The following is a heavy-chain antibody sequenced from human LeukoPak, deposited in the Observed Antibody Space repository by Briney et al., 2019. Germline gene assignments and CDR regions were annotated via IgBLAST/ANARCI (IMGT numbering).Heavy chain of an antibody. V-gene: IGHV1-69*05. Sequence: ASEKVSCKASGGTFSSYAISWVRQAPGQGLEWMGGIIPIFGTANYAQKFQGRVTITTDESTSTAYMELSSLRSEDTAVYYCAREGYYYGSGSYEGYFDYWGQGTLVTVSS. D-gene: IGHD3-10*01. CDR1: GGTFSSYA. CDR2: IIPIFGTA. J-gene: IGHJ4*02. CDR3: AREGYYYGSGSYEGYFDY.